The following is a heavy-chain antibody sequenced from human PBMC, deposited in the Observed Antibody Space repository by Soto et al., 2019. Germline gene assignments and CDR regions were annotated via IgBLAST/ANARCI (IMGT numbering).Heavy chain of an antibody. V-gene: IGHV3-30*18. CDR2: MSYDGSRQ. Sequence: QVQLVESGGGVVQPGRSLRLSCAASGSSLINYDMHWVRQAPGKGLEWVAVMSYDGSRQFYADSVRGRFSVSRDISKSSLYLQMSSMRIEDTAIYYCANGAWYGSSSSPDSWGQGTHVTLSS. D-gene: IGHD6-6*01. J-gene: IGHJ4*02. CDR1: GSSLINYD. CDR3: ANGAWYGSSSSPDS.